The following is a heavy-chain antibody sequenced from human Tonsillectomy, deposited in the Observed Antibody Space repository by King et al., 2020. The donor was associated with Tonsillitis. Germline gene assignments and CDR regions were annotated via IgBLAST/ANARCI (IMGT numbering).Heavy chain of an antibody. CDR1: GFTFSHYG. Sequence: EVQLVESGGGLVKPGGSLRLACTASGFTFSHYGMNWVRQAPGKGLEWVSSIRSSGVYRSYADPMKGRITISRDKAKNSLFLQMKSLRAEDTAVYYWARDDWDRGYWGQGTLVTVSS. CDR3: ARDDWDRGY. D-gene: IGHD2-21*01. CDR2: IRSSGVYR. J-gene: IGHJ4*02. V-gene: IGHV3-21*01.